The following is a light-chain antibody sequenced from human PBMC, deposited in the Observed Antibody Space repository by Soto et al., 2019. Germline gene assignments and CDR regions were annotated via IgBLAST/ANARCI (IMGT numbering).Light chain of an antibody. CDR1: SSDVGGYKY. J-gene: IGLJ3*02. Sequence: QSALTQPASVSGSPGQSITISCTGTSSDVGGYKYVSWYQQHPGKAPKLMIYEVRNRPSGVSNRFSGSKSGNTASLTISGLQAEDEADYYCSSYTSGSTLVFGGGTKLTVL. CDR3: SSYTSGSTLV. V-gene: IGLV2-14*01. CDR2: EVR.